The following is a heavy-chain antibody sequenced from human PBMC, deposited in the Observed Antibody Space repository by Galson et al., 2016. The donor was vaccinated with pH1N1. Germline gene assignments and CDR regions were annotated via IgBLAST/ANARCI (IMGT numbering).Heavy chain of an antibody. CDR2: IYSSGYT. CDR3: ATGNESRPSTLAY. CDR1: GFIVSSTY. V-gene: IGHV3-53*01. D-gene: IGHD1-1*01. J-gene: IGHJ4*02. Sequence: SLRLSCAASGFIVSSTYMTWVRQAPGKGLESVLVIYSSGYTYYADSVRGRFTISRDNSKNRLYLQMNSLRAEDTAVYYCATGNESRPSTLAYWGQGTLVTVSS.